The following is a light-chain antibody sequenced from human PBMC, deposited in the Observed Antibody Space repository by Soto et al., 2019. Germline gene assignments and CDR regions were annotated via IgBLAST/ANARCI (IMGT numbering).Light chain of an antibody. Sequence: ETVMTQSPATLSVSPGERATLSCRASQTIANNLAWYQQRPGQAPRLLIYGASTRATGIPARFSGSGSGTEFTLTISSLQAEDVASYYCQQYNNWPPYTFGQGTKLEIK. V-gene: IGKV3-15*01. CDR2: GAS. CDR1: QTIANN. CDR3: QQYNNWPPYT. J-gene: IGKJ2*01.